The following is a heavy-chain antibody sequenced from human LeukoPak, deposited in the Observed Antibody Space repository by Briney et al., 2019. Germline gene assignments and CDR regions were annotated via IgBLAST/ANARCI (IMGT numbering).Heavy chain of an antibody. Sequence: SETVSLTCSGSGGSISTYYWSWIRHPPGKGLEWIGYIYYSGSTNYNPSLKSRVTISVDTSRNQFSLKLNSVTAADTAIYYCARDRWFDPWGQGTLVTVSS. CDR2: IYYSGST. CDR3: ARDRWFDP. J-gene: IGHJ5*02. CDR1: GGSISTYY. V-gene: IGHV4-59*01.